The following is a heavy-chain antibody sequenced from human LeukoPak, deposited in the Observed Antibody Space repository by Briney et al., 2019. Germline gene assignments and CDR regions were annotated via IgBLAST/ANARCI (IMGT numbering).Heavy chain of an antibody. J-gene: IGHJ4*02. CDR2: ISGDGTTT. V-gene: IGHV3-74*01. CDR3: ARGGSPFY. D-gene: IGHD3-10*01. Sequence: GGSLRLSCAASGFTFSSSWMRWVRQVPGERLVWVSRISGDGTTTTYADSVKGRFTISRDNAKNTLYLQMNSLRAEDRAVYYCARGGSPFYWGQGSLVTVSS. CDR1: GFTFSSSW.